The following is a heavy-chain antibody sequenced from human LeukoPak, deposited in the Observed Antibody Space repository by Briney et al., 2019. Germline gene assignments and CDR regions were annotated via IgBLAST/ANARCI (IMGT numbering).Heavy chain of an antibody. CDR3: ARYCSGGCYSGVDY. D-gene: IGHD2-15*01. Sequence: PGRSLRLSCAAPGFTFSAFGMHWVRQAPGRGLEWVALILYDEKYYADSVKGRFTISRDNSKNTLYLQMDSLRAEDTAVYYCARYCSGGCYSGVDYWGQGTLVTVPS. J-gene: IGHJ4*02. V-gene: IGHV3-33*05. CDR1: GFTFSAFG. CDR2: ILYDEK.